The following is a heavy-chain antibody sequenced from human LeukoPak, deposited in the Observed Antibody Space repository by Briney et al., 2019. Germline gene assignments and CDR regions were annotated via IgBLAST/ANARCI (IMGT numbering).Heavy chain of an antibody. V-gene: IGHV3-11*01. CDR1: GFTFSDYY. CDR3: ANDQRPWGFDY. D-gene: IGHD1-26*01. Sequence: GGSLRLTCAASGFTFSDYYMSWIRQAPGKGLEWVSYISSSGSTIYYADSVKGRFTISRDNAKNSLYLQMNSLRAEDTAVYYCANDQRPWGFDYWGQGTLVTVSS. J-gene: IGHJ4*02. CDR2: ISSSGSTI.